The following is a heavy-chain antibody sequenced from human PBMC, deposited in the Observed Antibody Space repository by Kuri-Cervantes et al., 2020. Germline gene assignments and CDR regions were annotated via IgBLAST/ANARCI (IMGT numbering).Heavy chain of an antibody. J-gene: IGHJ6*03. V-gene: IGHV3-11*04. CDR3: ARGLGDYDFWSGYLQNYYYYMDV. CDR1: GFTFSDYY. D-gene: IGHD3-3*01. Sequence: GGSLRLSCAAPGFTFSDYYMSWIRQAPGKGLEWVSYMSSGGSTIYYADSVKGRFTISRDNAKNSLYLQMNSLRAEDTAVYYCARGLGDYDFWSGYLQNYYYYMDVWGKGTTVTVSS. CDR2: MSSGGSTI.